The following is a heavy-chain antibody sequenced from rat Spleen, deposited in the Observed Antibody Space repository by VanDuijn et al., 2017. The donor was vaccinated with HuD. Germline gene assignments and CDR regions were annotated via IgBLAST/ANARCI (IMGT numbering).Heavy chain of an antibody. CDR1: XFIXXXYX. Sequence: EVQLVESGGGLVXXGRXXKLSCSXXXFIXXXYXXXWVXXXPTXGLEWSQSISSGGDIAYMRGSVKGRFTIYRDDAKNTQYLQRDSLGSDDTATYYCTRHGGLRNGVAYWGQGTLVTVSS. D-gene: IGHD1-11*01. CDR3: TRHGGLRNGVAY. J-gene: IGHJ3*01. CDR2: ISSGGDIA. V-gene: IGHV5S13*01.